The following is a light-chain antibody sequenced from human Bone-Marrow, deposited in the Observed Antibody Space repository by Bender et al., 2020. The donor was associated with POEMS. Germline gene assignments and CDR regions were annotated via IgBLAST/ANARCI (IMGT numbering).Light chain of an antibody. CDR3: QAWDSSAYYV. V-gene: IGLV3-1*01. Sequence: SYELTQPPSVSVSPGQTATISCSGDKLGDKYTFWYQQKPGQSPVRVIYRDIKRPSGIPERFSGSNSGNTATLTISGAQAMDEADYYCQAWDSSAYYVFGPGTKVTVL. CDR1: KLGDKY. CDR2: RDI. J-gene: IGLJ1*01.